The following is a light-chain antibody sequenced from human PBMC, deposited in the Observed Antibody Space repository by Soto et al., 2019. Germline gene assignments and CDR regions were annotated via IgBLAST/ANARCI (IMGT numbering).Light chain of an antibody. V-gene: IGLV1-47*02. CDR3: AAWDDSLSGLSV. J-gene: IGLJ1*01. Sequence: QSVLTQPPSVSGTPGQRVTISCSGSSSNIGTNYVYWYQQLPGTAPKLLIYSNNQRPSGVPDRFSGSKSGSSASLAISGLRSEDGADYYCAAWDDSLSGLSVFGTGTKVTVL. CDR2: SNN. CDR1: SSNIGTNY.